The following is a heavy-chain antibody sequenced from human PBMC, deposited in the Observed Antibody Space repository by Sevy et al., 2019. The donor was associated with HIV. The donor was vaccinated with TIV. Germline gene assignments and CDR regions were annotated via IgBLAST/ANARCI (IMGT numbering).Heavy chain of an antibody. J-gene: IGHJ4*02. CDR2: ISGSGGST. D-gene: IGHD3-3*01. Sequence: GGSLRLSCAASGFTFSSYAMSWVRQAPGKGLEWVSAISGSGGSTYYADSVKGRFTISRDNSKNTLYLQMNSLRAEDMAVYYCAKDEVYYDFWSGYSYYFDYWGQGTLVTVSS. CDR1: GFTFSSYA. V-gene: IGHV3-23*01. CDR3: AKDEVYYDFWSGYSYYFDY.